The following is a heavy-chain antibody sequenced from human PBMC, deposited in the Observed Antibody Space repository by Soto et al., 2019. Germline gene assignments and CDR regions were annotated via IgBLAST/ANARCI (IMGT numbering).Heavy chain of an antibody. V-gene: IGHV1-18*04. Sequence: AAVKVSCKASGYTFTSYGISWVRQAPGQGLEWMGWISAYNGNTNYAQKLQGRVTMTTDTSTSTAYMELRSLRSDDTAVYYFARDRTVRGIVVVTTEFDYWGQGTLVTVSS. D-gene: IGHD3-22*01. CDR3: ARDRTVRGIVVVTTEFDY. J-gene: IGHJ4*02. CDR1: GYTFTSYG. CDR2: ISAYNGNT.